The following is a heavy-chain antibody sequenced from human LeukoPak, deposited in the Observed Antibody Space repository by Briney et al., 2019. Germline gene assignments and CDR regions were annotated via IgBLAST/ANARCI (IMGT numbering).Heavy chain of an antibody. CDR2: IGGRGGSA. CDR1: GFTFSDYG. V-gene: IGHV3-23*01. J-gene: IGHJ4*02. Sequence: PGGSLRLSCAASGFTFSDYGMNWVRQTPGKGLEWVSAIGGRGGSAYYADSVKGRFTISRDNSKNTLYLQMNSLRAEDTAVYYCAKDSAKKYDDYWGQGTLVTVSS. D-gene: IGHD2/OR15-2a*01. CDR3: AKDSAKKYDDY.